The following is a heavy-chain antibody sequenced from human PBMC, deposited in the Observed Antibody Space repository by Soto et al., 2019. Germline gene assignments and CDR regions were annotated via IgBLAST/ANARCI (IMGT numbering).Heavy chain of an antibody. J-gene: IGHJ3*02. Sequence: QVQLQESGPGLVKPSQTLSLTCTVSGGSISSGDYYWSWVRQPPGKGLEWIGYIYSSGSSYYNPSLKSLLTISVDTSKNQFSLKLSSVAAADTAVYYCARYSSYDRYAFDIWGQGTMVTVSS. CDR1: GGSISSGDYY. CDR3: ARYSSYDRYAFDI. D-gene: IGHD5-18*01. CDR2: IYSSGSS. V-gene: IGHV4-30-4*01.